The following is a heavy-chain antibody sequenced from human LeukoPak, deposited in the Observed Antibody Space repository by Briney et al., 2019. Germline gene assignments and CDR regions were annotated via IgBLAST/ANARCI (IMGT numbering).Heavy chain of an antibody. Sequence: QPGGSLRLSCAASGFSFDDYAMHWVRQAPGKGLEWVSGISSNSGNIGYADSVKGRFTISRDNAKNYLYLQMNSLRAEDTAVYYCARVAPGGAVAGTWGQGTLVTVSS. CDR3: ARVAPGGAVAGT. D-gene: IGHD6-19*01. V-gene: IGHV3-9*01. J-gene: IGHJ4*02. CDR2: ISSNSGNI. CDR1: GFSFDDYA.